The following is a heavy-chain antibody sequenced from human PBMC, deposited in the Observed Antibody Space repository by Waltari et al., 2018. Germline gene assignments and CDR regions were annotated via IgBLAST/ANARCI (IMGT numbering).Heavy chain of an antibody. J-gene: IGHJ4*02. Sequence: QVQLVPSGAAVKKPGSSVKVSCKASGGTFSSHASSWGRQAPGPGLEWMGGIIPIFGTANYAQKFQCRVTITADESTSTAYMELSSLRSEDTAVYYCAREGVGYCSGGSCPAPEIDYWGQGTLVTVSS. V-gene: IGHV1-69*12. CDR3: AREGVGYCSGGSCPAPEIDY. CDR1: GGTFSSHA. CDR2: IIPIFGTA. D-gene: IGHD2-15*01.